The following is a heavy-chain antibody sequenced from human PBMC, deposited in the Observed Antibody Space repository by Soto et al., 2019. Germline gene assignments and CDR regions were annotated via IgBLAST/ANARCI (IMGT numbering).Heavy chain of an antibody. CDR1: GFTFSSYA. D-gene: IGHD2-2*01. Sequence: PGGSLRLSCAASGFTFSSYAMSWVRQAPGKGLEWVSVISGSSGGTYYADSVKGRFTISRDNSKNTLFLQMNSLRPDDTAVYYCAKHCSSTSCPNWFDPWGKGTLVTVSS. CDR2: ISGSSGGT. V-gene: IGHV3-23*01. J-gene: IGHJ5*02. CDR3: AKHCSSTSCPNWFDP.